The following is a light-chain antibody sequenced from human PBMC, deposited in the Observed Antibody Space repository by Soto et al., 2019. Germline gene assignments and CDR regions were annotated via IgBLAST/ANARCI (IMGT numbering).Light chain of an antibody. V-gene: IGKV1-5*03. CDR2: KAS. Sequence: DIQMTQSPSTLSASVGDRVTITCRASQSISSWLAWYQQKPGKAPKLLIYKASSLESGVPSRFSGSGTGTVFTLTISILQPDDFATYYCQQYNSYPITFGQGTRLEIK. J-gene: IGKJ5*01. CDR1: QSISSW. CDR3: QQYNSYPIT.